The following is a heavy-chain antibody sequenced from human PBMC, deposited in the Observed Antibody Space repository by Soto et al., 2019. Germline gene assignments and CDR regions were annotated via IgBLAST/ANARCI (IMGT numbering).Heavy chain of an antibody. D-gene: IGHD6-6*01. CDR1: GGTFSSYT. CDR3: ARAESVIAAANPNWFDP. J-gene: IGHJ5*02. V-gene: IGHV1-69*02. Sequence: GASVTVSCKASGGTFSSYTISWVRQAPGQGLEWMGRIIPILGIANYAQKFQGRVTITADKSTSTAYMELNSLRAEDTAVYYCARAESVIAAANPNWFDPWGQGTLVTVSS. CDR2: IIPILGIA.